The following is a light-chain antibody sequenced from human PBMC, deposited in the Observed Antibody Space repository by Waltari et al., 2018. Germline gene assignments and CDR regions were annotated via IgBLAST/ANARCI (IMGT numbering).Light chain of an antibody. CDR2: GAS. CDR3: QQYGSSPLYT. CDR1: QSVSSNY. V-gene: IGKV3-20*01. J-gene: IGKJ2*01. Sequence: EIVLKQSPGTLSLSPGERATLSCRASQSVSSNYLAWYQQKPGQAPRLLIYGASSRATGIPDRFSGSGSGTDFTLTISRLEPEDFVVYYCQQYGSSPLYTFGQGTKLEIK.